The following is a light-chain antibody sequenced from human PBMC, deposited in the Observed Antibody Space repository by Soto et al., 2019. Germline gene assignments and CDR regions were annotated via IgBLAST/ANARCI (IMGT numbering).Light chain of an antibody. CDR3: QQYNGYST. CDR1: QSISSW. J-gene: IGKJ4*01. V-gene: IGKV1-5*03. Sequence: DIQMTQSPSTLSASIGDRVNITCRASQSISSWLAWYQQKPGKAPKVLIYKASNLESGVPSRFSGSGSETEFTLTISRLQPDDFATYYCQQYNGYSTFGGGTKVEIK. CDR2: KAS.